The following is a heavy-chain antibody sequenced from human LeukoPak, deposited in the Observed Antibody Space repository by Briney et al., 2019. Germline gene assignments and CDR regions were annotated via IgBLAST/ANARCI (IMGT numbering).Heavy chain of an antibody. CDR2: IKSKTDGGTT. Sequence: GGSLRLSCAASGFTFSNAWMSWVRQAPGKGLEWVGRIKSKTDGGTTDYAASVKGRFTISRDDSKNTLYLQMNSLKTEDTAVYYCTTELLWFGELLREIGFDYWGQGTLVTVSS. J-gene: IGHJ4*02. V-gene: IGHV3-15*01. CDR1: GFTFSNAW. CDR3: TTELLWFGELLREIGFDY. D-gene: IGHD3-10*01.